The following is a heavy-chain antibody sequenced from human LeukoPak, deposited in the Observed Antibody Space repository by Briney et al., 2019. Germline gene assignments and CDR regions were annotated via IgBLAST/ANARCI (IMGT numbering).Heavy chain of an antibody. V-gene: IGHV4-39*01. CDR2: IYYSGST. Sequence: KASETLSLTCTVSGGSISSSSYYWGWIRQPPGKGLEWIGSIYYSGSTYYNPSLKSRVTISVDTSKNQFSLKLSSVTAADTAVYYCARHPPKSFFDYWGQGTLVTVSS. J-gene: IGHJ4*03. CDR1: GGSISSSSYY. CDR3: ARHPPKSFFDY.